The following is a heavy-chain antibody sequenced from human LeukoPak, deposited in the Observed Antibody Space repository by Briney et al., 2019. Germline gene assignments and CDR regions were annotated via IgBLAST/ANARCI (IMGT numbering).Heavy chain of an antibody. D-gene: IGHD3-22*01. CDR2: INPSGGST. V-gene: IGHV1-46*01. Sequence: ASVKVSCKASGYTFTSYDINWVRQATGQGLEWMGIINPSGGSTSYAQKFQGRVTMTRDMSTSTVYMELSSLRSEDTAVYYCARGLPTTYYYDSSGYPWGQGTLVTVSS. CDR3: ARGLPTTYYYDSSGYP. J-gene: IGHJ5*02. CDR1: GYTFTSYD.